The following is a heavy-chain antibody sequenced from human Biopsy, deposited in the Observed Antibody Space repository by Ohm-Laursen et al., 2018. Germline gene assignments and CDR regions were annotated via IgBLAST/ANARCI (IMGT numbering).Heavy chain of an antibody. CDR2: INHSGST. J-gene: IGHJ4*02. CDR3: VRGRLGAVARFDY. Sequence: SVTLSLTCAGYGWSFCGYYWSWIRQPPGKGLEWIGEINHSGSTNNNPSLKSRVIISVDTSKNQFSLKLSSVTAADTAVYYCVRGRLGAVARFDYWGQGTLVTVSS. CDR1: GWSFCGYY. D-gene: IGHD6-19*01. V-gene: IGHV4-34*01.